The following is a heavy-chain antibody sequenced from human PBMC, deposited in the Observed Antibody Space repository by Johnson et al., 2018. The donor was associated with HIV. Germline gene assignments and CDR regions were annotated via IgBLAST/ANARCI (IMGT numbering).Heavy chain of an antibody. CDR1: GFTFSSYA. Sequence: QVQLVESGGGVVQPGRSLRLSCVASGFTFSSYAMHWVRQAPGKGLEWVAHVGHDGGIYPYAESVKGRFTISRDNSKNTVYLQMDSLRAEDTAVYYCAKDTSSSLSLDAFDIWGQGTMVTVSS. CDR3: AKDTSSSLSLDAFDI. CDR2: VGHDGGIY. J-gene: IGHJ3*02. D-gene: IGHD6-13*01. V-gene: IGHV3-30-3*01.